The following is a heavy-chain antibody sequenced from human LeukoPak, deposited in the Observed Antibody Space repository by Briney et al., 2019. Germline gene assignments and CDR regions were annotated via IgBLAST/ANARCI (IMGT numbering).Heavy chain of an antibody. CDR1: RVTFSNYW. CDR2: INSVGSST. CDR3: ASHGDYDAFDI. V-gene: IGHV3-74*01. Sequence: GGSLRLSCAASRVTFSNYWMHGVREAPGRGRVWVSRINSVGSSTSYADSVGGRFTISRDNARNTLYLQMNSLRAEDTAVYYCASHGDYDAFDIWGQGTMVTVSS. D-gene: IGHD4-17*01. J-gene: IGHJ3*02.